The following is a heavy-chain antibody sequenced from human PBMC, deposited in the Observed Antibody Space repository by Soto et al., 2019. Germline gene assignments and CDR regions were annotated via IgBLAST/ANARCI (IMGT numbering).Heavy chain of an antibody. D-gene: IGHD3-10*01. CDR1: GFTFRWFG. Sequence: LRLSCAGSGFTFRWFGMNWVRQAPGKGLEWVARISNDGSNEYYVDSVKGRFTISRDNSKNTLYLQMDSLRAEDTAVYYCAKGEVRGIIPSYFDYWGLGTLVTVSS. CDR2: ISNDGSNE. V-gene: IGHV3-30*18. J-gene: IGHJ4*02. CDR3: AKGEVRGIIPSYFDY.